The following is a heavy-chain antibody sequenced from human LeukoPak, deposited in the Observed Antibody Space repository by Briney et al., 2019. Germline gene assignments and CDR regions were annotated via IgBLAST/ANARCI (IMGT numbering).Heavy chain of an antibody. CDR3: ARLSEYGGILGAFDI. CDR2: IYYSGST. V-gene: IGHV4-31*03. CDR1: GGSISSGGYY. Sequence: SETLSLTCTVSGGSISSGGYYWSWIRQHPGKGLEWIGYIYYSGSTYYNPSLRSRVTISVDTSKNQFSLKLSSVTAADTAVYYCARLSEYGGILGAFDIWGQGTMVTVSS. J-gene: IGHJ3*02. D-gene: IGHD2-15*01.